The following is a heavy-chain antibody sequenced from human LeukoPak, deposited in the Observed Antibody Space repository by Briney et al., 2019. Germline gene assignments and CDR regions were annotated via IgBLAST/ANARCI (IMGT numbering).Heavy chain of an antibody. CDR1: GYSENFYG. V-gene: IGHV1-18*01. CDR2: ISAQHGQT. Sequence: GASVKVSCKTSGYSENFYGITWVRQVAGQGLEWMGWISAQHGQTECAPNSQDRVTMTTDTYTNTAYMELRSLRSDDTAVYYCAGSLGYYTSNVCYLKYWGQGTLVTVSS. D-gene: IGHD2-8*01. CDR3: AGSLGYYTSNVCYLKY. J-gene: IGHJ4*02.